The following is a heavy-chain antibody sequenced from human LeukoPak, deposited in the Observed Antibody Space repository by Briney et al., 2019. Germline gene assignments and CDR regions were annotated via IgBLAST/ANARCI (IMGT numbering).Heavy chain of an antibody. D-gene: IGHD3-9*01. Sequence: SETLSLTCAVSGGSISSGGYSWSWIRQPPGKGLEWTGYIYHSGSTYYNPSLKSRVTISVDRSKNQFSLKLSSVTAADTAVYYCARGGYFDWFSRPYWLDPWGQGTLVTVSS. CDR2: IYHSGST. CDR3: ARGGYFDWFSRPYWLDP. V-gene: IGHV4-30-2*01. J-gene: IGHJ5*02. CDR1: GGSISSGGYS.